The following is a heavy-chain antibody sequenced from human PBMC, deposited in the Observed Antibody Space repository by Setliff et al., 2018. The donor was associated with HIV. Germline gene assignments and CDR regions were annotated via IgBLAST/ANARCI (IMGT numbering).Heavy chain of an antibody. CDR3: ATYSSSWPDY. CDR1: GASISSTSYY. V-gene: IGHV4-39*01. D-gene: IGHD6-13*01. J-gene: IGHJ4*02. CDR2: IYYSGST. Sequence: PSETLSLTCTVSGASISSTSYYWGWIRQPPGKGLEWIGSIYYSGSTYYNPSLKSRVTISVDTSKNQFSLKLSSVTAADTAVFYCATYSSSWPDYWGQGTLVTVSS.